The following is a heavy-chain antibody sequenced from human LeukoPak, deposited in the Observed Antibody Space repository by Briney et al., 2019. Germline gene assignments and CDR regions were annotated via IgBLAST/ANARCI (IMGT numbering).Heavy chain of an antibody. CDR3: ARDPPGSNYGYYMDV. D-gene: IGHD4-11*01. Sequence: ASVKVSCKASGYTFTGYYMHWVRQAPGQGLEWMGWINPNSGGANYAQKFQGRVTMTRDTSISTAYMELSRLRSDDTAVYYCARDPPGSNYGYYMDVWGKGTTVTVSS. V-gene: IGHV1-2*02. CDR2: INPNSGGA. CDR1: GYTFTGYY. J-gene: IGHJ6*03.